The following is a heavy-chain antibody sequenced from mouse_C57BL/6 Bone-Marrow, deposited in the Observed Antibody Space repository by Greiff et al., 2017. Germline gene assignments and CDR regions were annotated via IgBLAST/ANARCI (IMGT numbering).Heavy chain of an antibody. CDR2: IHPSDSDT. Sequence: QVQLQQPGAELVKPGASVKVSCKASGYTFTSYWMHWVKQRPGQGLEWIGRIHPSDSDTNSNQKFKGKATLTVDTSSSTAYMQLSSRTSEDAAVYYCAIKGNMDNWGQGTSVTVSS. CDR1: GYTFTSYW. J-gene: IGHJ4*01. CDR3: AIKGNMDN. V-gene: IGHV1-74*01.